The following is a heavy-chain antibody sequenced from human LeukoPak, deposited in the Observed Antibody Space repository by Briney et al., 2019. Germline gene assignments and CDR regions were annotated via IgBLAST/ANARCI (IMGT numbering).Heavy chain of an antibody. J-gene: IGHJ4*01. CDR1: GFTFSSYA. CDR3: TRAKRGPFDY. Sequence: GGSLRLSCAASGFTFSSYAMHWVRQAPGKGLEWVAVISYDGSNKYYADSVKGRFTISRDNSKNTLYLQMNTLRPDDTAVYYCTRAKRGPFDYWGQGTLVTVSS. V-gene: IGHV3-30-3*01. CDR2: ISYDGSNK.